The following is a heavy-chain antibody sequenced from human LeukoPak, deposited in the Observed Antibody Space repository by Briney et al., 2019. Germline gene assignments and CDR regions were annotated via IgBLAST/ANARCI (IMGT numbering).Heavy chain of an antibody. CDR1: GFTFSNAW. CDR3: TTRVTGDAEYLQH. D-gene: IGHD2-21*02. Sequence: PGGSLRLSCAASGFTFSNAWMSWVRQAPGKGLEWVGRIKSKTDGGTTDYAAPVKGRFTISRDDSKNTLYLQMNSLKTEDTAVYYCTTRVTGDAEYLQHWGQGTLVTVSS. V-gene: IGHV3-15*01. CDR2: IKSKTDGGTT. J-gene: IGHJ1*01.